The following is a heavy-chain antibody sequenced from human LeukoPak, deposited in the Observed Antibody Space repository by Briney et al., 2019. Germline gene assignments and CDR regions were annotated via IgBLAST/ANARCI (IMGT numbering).Heavy chain of an antibody. D-gene: IGHD6-19*01. J-gene: IGHJ4*02. CDR2: ISGSGGST. CDR3: AKDQWLVQRGGY. V-gene: IGHV3-23*01. Sequence: GGSLRLSCAASGFTFSSYAMSWVRQAPGKGLEWVSAISGSGGSTYYADSVKGRFTISRDNSKNTLYLQMNSLRAEDTAVYYFAKDQWLVQRGGYWGQGTLVTVSS. CDR1: GFTFSSYA.